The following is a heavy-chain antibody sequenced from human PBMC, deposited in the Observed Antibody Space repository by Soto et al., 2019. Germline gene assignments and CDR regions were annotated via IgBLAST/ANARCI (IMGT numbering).Heavy chain of an antibody. Sequence: QVQLVESGGGVVHPGRSLRLSCTASGFSFSDFGMHWVRQAPGKGLEWLALISSDGSNKFYAACVRGRFTVSRDRSENTLHLHMNAVRIDDTAMYYCAKDFSRGPMGMSLDSWGQGTLVIVSS. D-gene: IGHD1-26*01. V-gene: IGHV3-30*18. CDR2: ISSDGSNK. CDR3: AKDFSRGPMGMSLDS. CDR1: GFSFSDFG. J-gene: IGHJ4*02.